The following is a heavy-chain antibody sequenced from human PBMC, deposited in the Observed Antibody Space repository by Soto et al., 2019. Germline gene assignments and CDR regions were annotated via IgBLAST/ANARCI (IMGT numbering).Heavy chain of an antibody. Sequence: QLQLQESGSGLVKPSQTLSLTCAVSGGSISSGGYSWSWIRQPPGKGLEWIGYIYHSGSTYYNPSPQRRVTISVDRSKKHFSLKLSAVTAADTAVYYCARGPPFGSWGQGTLVTVSS. J-gene: IGHJ5*02. CDR2: IYHSGST. CDR1: GGSISSGGYS. D-gene: IGHD3-10*01. V-gene: IGHV4-30-2*01. CDR3: ARGPPFGS.